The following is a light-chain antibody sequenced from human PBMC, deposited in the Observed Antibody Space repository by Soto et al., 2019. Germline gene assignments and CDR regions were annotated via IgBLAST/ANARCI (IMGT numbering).Light chain of an antibody. Sequence: IQMTQSPSSLSASVGDRVTITCRASQYINSFLNWYQQKPGKALNLLIYATSSLQSGVPPRFSGSGSGSDFTLTIRSVEPADLATYYCHQSSSLPWTFGQGTKLEI. V-gene: IGKV1-39*01. CDR2: ATS. CDR1: QYINSF. CDR3: HQSSSLPWT. J-gene: IGKJ1*01.